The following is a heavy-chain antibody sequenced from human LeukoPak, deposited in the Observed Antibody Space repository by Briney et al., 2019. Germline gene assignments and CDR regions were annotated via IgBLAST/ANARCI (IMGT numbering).Heavy chain of an antibody. CDR3: ARDDYSTLPDY. D-gene: IGHD4-4*01. J-gene: IGHJ4*02. CDR2: IKRDGSEK. Sequence: AGGSLRLSCAASGFTFSSYWMSWVRQAPGKGLEWVANIKRDGSEKYYVDSVEGRFTISRDNAKNSLYLQMNSLRAEDTAVYYCARDDYSTLPDYWGQGTLVTVSS. V-gene: IGHV3-7*01. CDR1: GFTFSSYW.